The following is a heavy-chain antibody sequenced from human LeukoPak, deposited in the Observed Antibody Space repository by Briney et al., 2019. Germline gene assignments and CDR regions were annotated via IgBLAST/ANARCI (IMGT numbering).Heavy chain of an antibody. CDR1: GYSFTSYW. D-gene: IGHD6-13*01. Sequence: GESLKISCKGSGYSFTSYWIGWVRQMPGKGLEWMGIIYPGDSDTRYSPSFQGQVTISADKSISTAYLQWSSLKASDTAMYYCASQQPGYNSTFGTVYWGQGTLGTVSS. CDR2: IYPGDSDT. CDR3: ASQQPGYNSTFGTVY. J-gene: IGHJ4*02. V-gene: IGHV5-51*01.